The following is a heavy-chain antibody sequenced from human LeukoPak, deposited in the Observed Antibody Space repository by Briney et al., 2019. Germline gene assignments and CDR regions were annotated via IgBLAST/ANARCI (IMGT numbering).Heavy chain of an antibody. D-gene: IGHD3-22*01. CDR1: GGSISSSSYY. CDR3: ARQDYDSSGYYYSSY. J-gene: IGHJ4*02. CDR2: IYYSGST. Sequence: PSETLSLTCTVSGGSISSSSYYWGWIRQPPGKGLEWIGSIYYSGSTYYNPSLKSRVTISVDTSKNQFSLKLSSVTAADTAVYYCARQDYDSSGYYYSSYWGQGTLVTVSS. V-gene: IGHV4-39*01.